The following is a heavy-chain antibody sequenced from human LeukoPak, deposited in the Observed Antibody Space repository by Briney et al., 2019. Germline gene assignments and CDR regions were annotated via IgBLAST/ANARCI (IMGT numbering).Heavy chain of an antibody. Sequence: GGSLRLSCAASGFTFSSYSMNWVRQAPGKGLEWVSPISSSSSYIYYADSVKGRFTISRDNAKNSLYLQMNSLRAEDTAVYYCARDKTLIRGGSYWKQPTAAFDYWGQGTLVTVSS. CDR2: ISSSSSYI. D-gene: IGHD1-26*01. CDR3: ARDKTLIRGGSYWKQPTAAFDY. J-gene: IGHJ4*02. V-gene: IGHV3-21*01. CDR1: GFTFSSYS.